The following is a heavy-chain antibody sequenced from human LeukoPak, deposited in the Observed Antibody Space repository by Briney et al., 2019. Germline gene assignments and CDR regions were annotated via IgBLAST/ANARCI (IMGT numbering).Heavy chain of an antibody. J-gene: IGHJ4*02. CDR3: ARGVRLGELYY. CDR1: GYTFNIYG. V-gene: IGHV1-18*01. CDR2: ISGKNGNT. Sequence: ASVKVSCKTSGYTFNIYGFNWVRQAPGQGLEWMGWISGKNGNTDYAEKFQDRVTMTTDTSTSTAYMEPRSLRSEDTAIYYCARGVRLGELYYWGQGSLVTVSS. D-gene: IGHD3-16*01.